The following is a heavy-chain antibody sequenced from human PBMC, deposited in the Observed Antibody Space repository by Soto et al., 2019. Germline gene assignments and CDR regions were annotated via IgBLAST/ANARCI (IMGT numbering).Heavy chain of an antibody. D-gene: IGHD1-1*01. Sequence: GGSLRLSCAASGFTLSDHSMSWIRQAPGKGLEWIGDSSNSVSFTRYADSVKGRFSISRDNAKNSLYLQINSLRGDDTAIYYCVRSGDNYNLLDYWGQGTPVTVSS. V-gene: IGHV3-11*06. CDR3: VRSGDNYNLLDY. CDR1: GFTLSDHS. CDR2: SSNSVSFT. J-gene: IGHJ4*02.